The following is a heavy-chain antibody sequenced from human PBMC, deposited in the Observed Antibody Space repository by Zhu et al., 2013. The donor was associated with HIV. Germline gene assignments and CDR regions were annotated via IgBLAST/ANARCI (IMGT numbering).Heavy chain of an antibody. D-gene: IGHD3-22*01. CDR3: ASVPKGYDSSGYYYDYYFDY. V-gene: IGHV1-69*14. CDR2: IIPIFGTA. J-gene: IGHJ4*02. CDR1: GGTFSSDA. Sequence: QVQLVQSGADVKKPGSSVKVSCKASGGTFSSDAINWVRQAPGQGLEWMGGIIPIFGTANYAQKFQGRVTINADKSTSTAYMELSSLRSEDTAVYYCASVPKGYDSSGYYYDYYFDYWGQGTLATV.